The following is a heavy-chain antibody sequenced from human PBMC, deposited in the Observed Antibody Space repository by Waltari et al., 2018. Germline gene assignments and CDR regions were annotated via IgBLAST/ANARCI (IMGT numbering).Heavy chain of an antibody. D-gene: IGHD3-16*01. CDR3: ARDGGYFDY. CDR2: IYYSGST. Sequence: QVQLQESGPGLVKPSETLSLTCTVSGGSISSYYWSWIRQPPGKGLEWIGYIYYSGSTNYNPSLKSRVTISVDTSKNQFSLKLSSVTAADTAVYYCARDGGYFDYWGQGTLVTVSS. J-gene: IGHJ4*02. V-gene: IGHV4-59*01. CDR1: GGSISSYY.